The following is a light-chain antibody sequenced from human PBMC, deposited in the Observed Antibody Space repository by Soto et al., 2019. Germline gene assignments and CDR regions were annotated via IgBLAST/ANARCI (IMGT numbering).Light chain of an antibody. Sequence: DIQMTQSPSSLSASVGDRFTITFRASQCISSYLNSHQQKPGKAPKLLIYAASSLQSGVPSRFSGSGSRTDFTLTISSLQPEDFATYYCQQSYSTPTFGQGTRLE. CDR2: AAS. CDR1: QCISSY. V-gene: IGKV1-39*01. J-gene: IGKJ5*01. CDR3: QQSYSTPT.